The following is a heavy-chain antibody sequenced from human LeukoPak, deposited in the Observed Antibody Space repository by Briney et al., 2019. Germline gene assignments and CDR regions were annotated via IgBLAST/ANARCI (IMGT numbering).Heavy chain of an antibody. CDR3: ARGTTALMDV. Sequence: GGSLRLSCAASGFPFSSYSMNWVRQAPGKRLEWVSSISSGTSFIYYADSVKGRFTISRDNAKNSLYLQMNSLRAEDTAVYYCARGTTALMDVWGKGTTVTVSS. J-gene: IGHJ6*03. CDR2: ISSGTSFI. D-gene: IGHD2-21*02. V-gene: IGHV3-21*01. CDR1: GFPFSSYS.